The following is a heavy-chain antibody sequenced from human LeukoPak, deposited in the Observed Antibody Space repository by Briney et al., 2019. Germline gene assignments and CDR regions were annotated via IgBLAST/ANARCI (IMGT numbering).Heavy chain of an antibody. CDR3: ARTSAVWGSYRLPYFDY. CDR2: ISSSSSTI. CDR1: GFTFSSYS. Sequence: PGGSLRLSCAASGFTFSSYSMNWVRQAPGKGLEWVSYISSSSSTIYYADSVKGRFTISRDNAKNSLYLQMNSLRAEDTAVYYCARTSAVWGSYRLPYFDYWGQGTLVTVSS. V-gene: IGHV3-48*01. D-gene: IGHD3-16*02. J-gene: IGHJ4*02.